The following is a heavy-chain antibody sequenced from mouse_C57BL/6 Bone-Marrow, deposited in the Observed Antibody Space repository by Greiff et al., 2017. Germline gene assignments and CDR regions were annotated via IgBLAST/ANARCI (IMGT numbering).Heavy chain of an antibody. J-gene: IGHJ3*01. CDR1: GFTFSGYG. V-gene: IGHV5-17*01. CDR2: ISSGSSSI. D-gene: IGHD1-1*01. CDR3: ARQDDYGSGYEFAY. Sequence: DVMLVESGGGLVKPGGSLKLSCAASGFTFSGYGMPWVRQAPEKGLEWVAYISSGSSSIYYPDTVKGRFTIARDNAKNTLFLQMNSLRSEDTAMYYCARQDDYGSGYEFAYWGQGTLVTVSA.